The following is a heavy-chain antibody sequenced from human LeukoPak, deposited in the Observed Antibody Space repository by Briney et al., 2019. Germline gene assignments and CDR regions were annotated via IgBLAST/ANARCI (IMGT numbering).Heavy chain of an antibody. D-gene: IGHD4-17*01. J-gene: IGHJ4*02. CDR2: IRQDGSKE. CDR1: GFTFSSYW. V-gene: IGHV3-7*01. Sequence: GGSLRLSCAASGFTFSSYWMRWVRQAPGKGLEWVANIRQDGSKEYYVDSVKGRFTISRDNAKNSLYLQMNSLRAEDTAVYYCARDARDYGDYVVAFDYWGQGTLVTVSS. CDR3: ARDARDYGDYVVAFDY.